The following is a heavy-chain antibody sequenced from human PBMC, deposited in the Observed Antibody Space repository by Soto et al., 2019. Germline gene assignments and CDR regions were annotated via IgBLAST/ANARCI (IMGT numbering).Heavy chain of an antibody. D-gene: IGHD6-19*01. CDR1: GYSISSNYY. Sequence: SETLSLTCVVSGYSISSNYYWGWIRQPPGKGQEWIGSIYHRGNTYYNPSLKSRVTISVDTSRNHFSLQLSSVSAADTAVYYCATEQYSSGWFVDYWGQGTLVTVSS. CDR3: ATEQYSSGWFVDY. V-gene: IGHV4-38-2*02. CDR2: IYHRGNT. J-gene: IGHJ4*02.